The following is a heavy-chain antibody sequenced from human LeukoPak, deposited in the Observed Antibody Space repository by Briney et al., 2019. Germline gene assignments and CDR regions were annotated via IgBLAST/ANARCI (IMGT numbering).Heavy chain of an antibody. Sequence: GGSLRLSCVASGLTVSNKYMSWVRQAPGKGLGWVSVLYNAGSTYYADSVKGRFTISRDNAKNSLYLQMNSLRPEDTALYYCARDDVWGSYRPDYWGQGTLVTVSS. V-gene: IGHV3-53*05. CDR2: LYNAGST. J-gene: IGHJ4*02. D-gene: IGHD3-16*02. CDR3: ARDDVWGSYRPDY. CDR1: GLTVSNKY.